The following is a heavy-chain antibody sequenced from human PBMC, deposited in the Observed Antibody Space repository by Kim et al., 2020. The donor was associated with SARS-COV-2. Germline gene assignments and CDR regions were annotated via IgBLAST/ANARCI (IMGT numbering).Heavy chain of an antibody. CDR2: IWYDGSNK. CDR3: ARVGGTAMVAYYFDY. D-gene: IGHD5-18*01. V-gene: IGHV3-33*01. J-gene: IGHJ4*02. CDR1: GFTFSSYG. Sequence: GGSLRLSCAASGFTFSSYGMHWVRQAPGKGLEWVAVIWYDGSNKYYADSVKGRFTISRDNSKNTLYLQMNSLRAEDTAVYYCARVGGTAMVAYYFDYWGQGTLVTVSS.